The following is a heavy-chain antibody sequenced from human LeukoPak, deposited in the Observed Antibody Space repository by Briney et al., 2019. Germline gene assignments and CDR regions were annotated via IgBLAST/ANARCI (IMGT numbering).Heavy chain of an antibody. J-gene: IGHJ4*02. CDR1: GGSISSYY. CDR2: IYYSGST. D-gene: IGHD6-13*01. Sequence: SETLSLXCTVSGGSISSYYWSWIRQPPGKGLEWIGYIYYSGSTNYNPSLKSRVTISVDTSKNQFSLKLSSVTAADTAVYYCARVTRAAGTPGVDYWGQGTLVTVSS. CDR3: ARVTRAAGTPGVDY. V-gene: IGHV4-59*01.